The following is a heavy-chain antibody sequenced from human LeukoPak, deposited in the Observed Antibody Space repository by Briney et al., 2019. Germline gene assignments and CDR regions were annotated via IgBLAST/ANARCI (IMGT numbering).Heavy chain of an antibody. CDR3: AKGQELDDGVFDS. Sequence: GGSLRLSCAASGFTFSNYAVSWVRQAPGKGLEWVSTIRGNGDRTHYADSVKGRFTISRDNSKNTLYLQMNSLRGEDSAIYYCAKGQELDDGVFDSWGQGTLVTVSS. CDR2: IRGNGDRT. CDR1: GFTFSNYA. V-gene: IGHV3-23*01. J-gene: IGHJ4*02. D-gene: IGHD1-1*01.